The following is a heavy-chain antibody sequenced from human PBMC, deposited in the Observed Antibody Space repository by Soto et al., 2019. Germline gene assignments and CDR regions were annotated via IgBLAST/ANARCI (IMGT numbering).Heavy chain of an antibody. V-gene: IGHV3-30*18. CDR3: AKDKTVAFDY. J-gene: IGHJ4*02. Sequence: GGSLRLSCAASGFTFSSYGMHWVRQAPGKGLEWVAVISYDGSNKYYADSVKGRFTISRDNSKNTLYLQMNSLRAEDTAVYYCAKDKTVAFDYWGQGTLVTVSS. CDR1: GFTFSSYG. CDR2: ISYDGSNK. D-gene: IGHD4-17*01.